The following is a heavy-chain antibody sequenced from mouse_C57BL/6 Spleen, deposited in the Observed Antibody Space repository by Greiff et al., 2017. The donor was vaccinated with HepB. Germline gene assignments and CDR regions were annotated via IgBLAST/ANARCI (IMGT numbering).Heavy chain of an antibody. CDR2: ISDGGSYT. J-gene: IGHJ2*01. Sequence: EVQGVESGGGLVKPGGSLKLSCAASGFTFSSYAMSWVRQTPEKRLEWVATISDGGSYTYYTDNIKGRFTISRDNAKNNLYLQMSHLKSEDTAMYYCARDQDWDWGQGTTLTVSS. V-gene: IGHV5-4*01. CDR3: ARDQDWD. CDR1: GFTFSSYA. D-gene: IGHD4-1*01.